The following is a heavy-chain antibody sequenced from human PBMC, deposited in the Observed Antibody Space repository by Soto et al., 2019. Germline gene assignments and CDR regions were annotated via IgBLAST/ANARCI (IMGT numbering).Heavy chain of an antibody. Sequence: PSETLSLTCTVSVGAISSGVCYWSWIRQHPGKGLEWIVYIYDSGSTYYNPSLKSRVNISVDTSKNQFSLKLSSVTAADTAVYYCARASHYSSSFRRHEHWGQGPLVTVPS. CDR1: VGAISSGVCY. D-gene: IGHD6-13*01. CDR3: ARASHYSSSFRRHEH. V-gene: IGHV4-31*03. J-gene: IGHJ4*02. CDR2: IYDSGST.